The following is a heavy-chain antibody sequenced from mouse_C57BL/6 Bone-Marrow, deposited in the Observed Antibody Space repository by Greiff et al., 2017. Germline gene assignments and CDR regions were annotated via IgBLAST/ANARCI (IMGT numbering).Heavy chain of an antibody. Sequence: VQLKESGAELVRPGASVTLSCTASGYTFKDAYMHWVKQRPGQGLEWIGWIDPENGDTDYASKFQGKATLTADTSSNTAYLQLSSLTSEDTAVYYCTTDWDDYLDYWGQGTTLTVSS. CDR1: GYTFKDAY. J-gene: IGHJ2*01. D-gene: IGHD4-1*01. V-gene: IGHV14-4*01. CDR2: IDPENGDT. CDR3: TTDWDDYLDY.